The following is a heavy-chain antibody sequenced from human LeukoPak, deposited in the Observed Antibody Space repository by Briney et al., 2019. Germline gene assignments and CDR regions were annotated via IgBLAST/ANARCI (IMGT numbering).Heavy chain of an antibody. V-gene: IGHV3-48*03. Sequence: PGGSLRLSCAASGFTFSSYEMNWVRQAPGKGLEWVSYISSSGSTIYYADSVKGRFTISRDNAKNSLYLQMNSLRAEDTAVYYCARMTGIAAAVNSWGQGTMVTVSS. D-gene: IGHD6-13*01. J-gene: IGHJ3*01. CDR3: ARMTGIAAAVNS. CDR1: GFTFSSYE. CDR2: ISSSGSTI.